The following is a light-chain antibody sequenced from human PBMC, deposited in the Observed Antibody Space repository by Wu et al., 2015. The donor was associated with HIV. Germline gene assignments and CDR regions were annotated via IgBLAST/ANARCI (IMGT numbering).Light chain of an antibody. CDR1: QSVSSSY. Sequence: EIVLTQSPGTLSLSPGERATLSCRASQSVSSSYLAWYQQKPGQAPRLLIYGASSRATGIPDRFSGSGSGTDFTLTISRLEPEDFGVYYCQQYGSAPLTFGPGTKVDIK. J-gene: IGKJ3*01. CDR2: GAS. V-gene: IGKV3-20*01. CDR3: QQYGSAPLT.